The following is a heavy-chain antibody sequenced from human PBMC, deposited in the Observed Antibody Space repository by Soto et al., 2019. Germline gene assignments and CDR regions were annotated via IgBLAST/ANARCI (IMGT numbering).Heavy chain of an antibody. CDR2: FDPEDGET. Sequence: ASVKVSCKVSGYTLTELSMYWVRQAPGKGLEWMGGFDPEDGETIYAQKFQGRVTMTEDTSTDTAYMELSSLRSEDTAVYYCATRLLRFLEWPGYYGMDVWGQGTTVTVSS. CDR3: ATRLLRFLEWPGYYGMDV. CDR1: GYTLTELS. D-gene: IGHD3-3*01. V-gene: IGHV1-24*01. J-gene: IGHJ6*02.